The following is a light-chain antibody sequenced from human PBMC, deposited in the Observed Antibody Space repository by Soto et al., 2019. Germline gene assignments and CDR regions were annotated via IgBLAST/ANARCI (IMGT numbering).Light chain of an antibody. CDR1: NSDLGNYKY. V-gene: IGLV2-14*01. CDR2: EVT. CDR3: SSYTTTITV. J-gene: IGLJ3*02. Sequence: QSALTQPASVSGSPGQSVTIPCTGTNSDLGNYKYVSWYQQYPGKPPQLLIYEVTNRPLGVSNRFSGSKSGNTASLTISGIQAEDEADYYCSSYTTTITVFGGGTKLTVL.